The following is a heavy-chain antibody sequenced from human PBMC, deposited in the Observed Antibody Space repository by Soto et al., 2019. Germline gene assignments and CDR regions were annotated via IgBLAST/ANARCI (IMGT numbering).Heavy chain of an antibody. J-gene: IGHJ4*02. D-gene: IGHD6-19*01. CDR1: EFSLSTSGVG. Sequence: QITLKESGPTLVKPTQTLTLTCTFSEFSLSTSGVGVGWIRQSPGKALQWLALIYWNGDKRYNPSLKTRLTITKDTSKNQVVLTLTNMDPVDTATDYCAHRPSGWFLFDYWGQGTLVTVSS. V-gene: IGHV2-5*01. CDR2: IYWNGDK. CDR3: AHRPSGWFLFDY.